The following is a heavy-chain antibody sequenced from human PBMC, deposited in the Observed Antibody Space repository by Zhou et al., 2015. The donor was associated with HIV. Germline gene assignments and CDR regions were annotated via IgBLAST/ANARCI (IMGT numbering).Heavy chain of an antibody. CDR3: ASQVALLYGSGSYFNYFDY. V-gene: IGHV1-69*01. CDR2: IIPIFGTA. CDR1: GGTFSSYA. Sequence: QVQLVQSGAEVKKPGSSVKVSCKASGGTFSSYAISWVRQAPGQGLEWMGGIIPIFGTANYAQKFQGRVTITADESTSIAYMELSSLRSEDTAVYYCASQVALLYGSGSYFNYFDYWGQGTLVTVSS. J-gene: IGHJ4*02. D-gene: IGHD3-10*01.